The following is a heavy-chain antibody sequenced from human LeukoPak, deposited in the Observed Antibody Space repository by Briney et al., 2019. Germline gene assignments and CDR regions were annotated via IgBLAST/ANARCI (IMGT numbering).Heavy chain of an antibody. CDR2: INPNSGGT. CDR1: GYTFTGYY. V-gene: IGHV1-2*02. Sequence: GESLKVSCKASGYTFTGYYMHWVRQAPGQGLEWMGWINPNSGGTNYAQKFQGRVTMTRDTSISTAYMELSRLRSDDTAVYYCARDPDSSSWDSGPLGDYWGQGTLVTVSS. D-gene: IGHD6-13*01. CDR3: ARDPDSSSWDSGPLGDY. J-gene: IGHJ4*02.